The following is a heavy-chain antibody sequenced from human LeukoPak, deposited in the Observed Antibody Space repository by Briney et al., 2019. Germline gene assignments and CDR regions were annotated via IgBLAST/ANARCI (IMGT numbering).Heavy chain of an antibody. J-gene: IGHJ4*02. V-gene: IGHV3-30-3*01. CDR1: GFTFSSYA. CDR3: ARDLHGYSYGYFDY. D-gene: IGHD5-18*01. CDR2: ISYDGSNN. Sequence: GGSLRLSCAASGFTFSSYAMHWVRQAPGKGLEWVAVISYDGSNNYYADSVKGRFTISRDNSENTLYLHMNSLRAEDTVLYYCARDLHGYSYGYFDYWGQGTLVTVSS.